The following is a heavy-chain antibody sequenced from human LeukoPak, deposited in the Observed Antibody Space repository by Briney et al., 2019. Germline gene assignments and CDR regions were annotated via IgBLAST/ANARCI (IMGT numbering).Heavy chain of an antibody. CDR3: ARGGSRSSWTTSFDC. V-gene: IGHV1-18*01. CDR2: ISAYNGNT. Sequence: ASVKASCKASGYTFTSYGISWVRQAPGQGLEWMGWISAYNGNTNYAQKLQGRVTMTTDTSTSTAYMELRSLRSDDTAVYYCARGGSRSSWTTSFDCWGQGTLVTVSS. CDR1: GYTFTSYG. J-gene: IGHJ4*02. D-gene: IGHD6-13*01.